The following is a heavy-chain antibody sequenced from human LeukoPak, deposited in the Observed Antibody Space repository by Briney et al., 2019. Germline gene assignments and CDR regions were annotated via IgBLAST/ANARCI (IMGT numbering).Heavy chain of an antibody. D-gene: IGHD3-22*01. CDR1: GFTFSSYA. CDR3: AKVGDYYDSSGYPVAFYYMDV. J-gene: IGHJ6*03. V-gene: IGHV3-23*01. Sequence: GGPLRLSCAASGFTFSSYAMSWVRQAPGEGLEWVSAISGSGGSTYYADSVKGRFTISRDNSKNTLYLQMNSLRAEDTAVYYCAKVGDYYDSSGYPVAFYYMDVWGKGTTVTVSS. CDR2: ISGSGGST.